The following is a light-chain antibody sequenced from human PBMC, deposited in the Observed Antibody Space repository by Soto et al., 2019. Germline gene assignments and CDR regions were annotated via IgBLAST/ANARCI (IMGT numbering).Light chain of an antibody. J-gene: IGKJ4*01. CDR2: SAS. CDR3: QQYGSSFPLT. Sequence: EIVLTQSPGTLSLSPGERATLSCRASQSVSSSYLAWYQQKPGQAPRLLIYSASIRATGIPDRFSGSGTGTDFTLTISRLEPEDFAVYYCQQYGSSFPLTFGGGTKVEIK. CDR1: QSVSSSY. V-gene: IGKV3-20*01.